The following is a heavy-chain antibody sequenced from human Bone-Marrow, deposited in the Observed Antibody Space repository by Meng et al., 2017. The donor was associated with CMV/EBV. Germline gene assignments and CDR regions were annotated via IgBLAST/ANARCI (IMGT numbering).Heavy chain of an antibody. Sequence: SETLSLTCTVSGGSISSGDYYWSWIRQPPGKGLEWIGYIYYSGSTYYNPSLKSRVTISVDTSKNQFSLKLSSVTAADTAVDYCARADTAMVNGMDVWGQGTTVTVSS. J-gene: IGHJ6*02. D-gene: IGHD5-18*01. CDR3: ARADTAMVNGMDV. CDR2: IYYSGST. V-gene: IGHV4-30-4*08. CDR1: GGSISSGDYY.